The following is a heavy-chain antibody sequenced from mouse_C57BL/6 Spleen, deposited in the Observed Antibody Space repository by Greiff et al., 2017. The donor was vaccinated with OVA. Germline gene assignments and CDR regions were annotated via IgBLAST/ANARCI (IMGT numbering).Heavy chain of an antibody. CDR1: GFTFSDYG. CDR3: AAGDWDWYFDV. D-gene: IGHD4-1*01. V-gene: IGHV5-17*01. CDR2: ISSGSSTI. Sequence: EVMLVESGGGLVKPGGSLKLSCAASGFTFSDYGMHWVRQAPEKGLEWVAYISSGSSTIYYADTVKGRFTISRDNAKNTLFLQMTSLRSEDTAMYYCAAGDWDWYFDVWGTGTTVTVSS. J-gene: IGHJ1*03.